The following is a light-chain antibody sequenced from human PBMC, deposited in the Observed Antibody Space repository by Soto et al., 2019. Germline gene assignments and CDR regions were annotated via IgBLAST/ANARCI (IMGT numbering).Light chain of an antibody. CDR2: GAS. CDR3: QQHGSSPWM. J-gene: IGKJ1*01. V-gene: IGKV3-20*01. CDR1: QSVSSNY. Sequence: EVVLTQSPGTLSLSPGERATLSCRASQSVSSNYVAWYQQIPGQTPRLLIYGASSRATGIPDRFSGRGSGTDFTLTISRLEPEDFAVYYCQQHGSSPWMFGQGTKVDIK.